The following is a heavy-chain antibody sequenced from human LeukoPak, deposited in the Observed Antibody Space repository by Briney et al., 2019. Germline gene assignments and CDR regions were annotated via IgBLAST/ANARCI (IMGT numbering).Heavy chain of an antibody. CDR3: AKNHGSGLRH. CDR2: VQHIGGET. J-gene: IGHJ4*02. Sequence: GGSLRLSCAGSGFTFSNSWMGWVRQAPGKGLEWVANVQHIGGETYYVDSVKGRFTISRDNSKNTLYLQMNSLRAEDTAVYYCAKNHGSGLRHWGQGTLVTVSS. D-gene: IGHD6-19*01. CDR1: GFTFSNSW. V-gene: IGHV3-7*01.